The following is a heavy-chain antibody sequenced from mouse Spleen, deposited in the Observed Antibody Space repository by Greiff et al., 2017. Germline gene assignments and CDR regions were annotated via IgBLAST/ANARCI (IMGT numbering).Heavy chain of an antibody. J-gene: IGHJ1*01. V-gene: IGHV2-2*01. Sequence: QVQLQQSGPGLVQPSQSLSITCTVSGFSLTSYGVHWVRQSPGKGLEWLGVIWSGGSTDYNAAFISRLSISKDNSKSQVFFKMNSLQADDTAIYYCARMRLPWGYFDVWGAGTTVTVSS. CDR3: ARMRLPWGYFDV. CDR1: GFSLTSYG. CDR2: IWSGGST. D-gene: IGHD2-4*01.